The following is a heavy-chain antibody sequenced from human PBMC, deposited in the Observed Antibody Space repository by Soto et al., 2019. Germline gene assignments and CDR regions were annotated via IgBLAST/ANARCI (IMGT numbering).Heavy chain of an antibody. CDR2: ISWNSGSI. V-gene: IGHV3-9*01. Sequence: GGSLRLSCAASGFTFDDYAMHWVRQAPGKGLEWVSGISWNSGSIGYADSVKGRFTISRDNAKNSLYLQMNSLRAEDTALYYCAKDIGNYGDYVYYFDYWGQGTLVTVSS. CDR1: GFTFDDYA. J-gene: IGHJ4*02. CDR3: AKDIGNYGDYVYYFDY. D-gene: IGHD4-17*01.